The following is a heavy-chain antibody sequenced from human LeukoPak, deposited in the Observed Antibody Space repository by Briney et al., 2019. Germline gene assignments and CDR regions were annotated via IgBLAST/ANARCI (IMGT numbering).Heavy chain of an antibody. CDR1: GFSFSSYW. J-gene: IGHJ4*02. D-gene: IGHD2-8*02. V-gene: IGHV3-7*01. CDR3: ARGNWWIGAAQYCDY. CDR2: IRQDGSDK. Sequence: GGSLRLSCAASGFSFSSYWMNWVRQAPGKGLEWVANIRQDGSDKYYVESVKGRFTISKDNAKNSLYLQMDSLRAEDTAMYYCARGNWWIGAAQYCDYLGRGTLVTVSS.